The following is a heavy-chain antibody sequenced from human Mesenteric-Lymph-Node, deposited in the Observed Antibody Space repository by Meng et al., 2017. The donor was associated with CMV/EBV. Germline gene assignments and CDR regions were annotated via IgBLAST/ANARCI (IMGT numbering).Heavy chain of an antibody. CDR2: IYFSGST. Sequence: SGVPTRTGCSHWSWIRHPPGKGLEWIGEIYFSGSTYHNPSLMGRVTISVNTSKNRFSPELSSVTSPGTAVYYCGRGGIAPRGGEDYWGQGTLVTVSS. CDR1: GVPTRTGCSH. V-gene: IGHV4-31*02. CDR3: GRGGIAPRGGEDY. D-gene: IGHD6-13*01. J-gene: IGHJ4*02.